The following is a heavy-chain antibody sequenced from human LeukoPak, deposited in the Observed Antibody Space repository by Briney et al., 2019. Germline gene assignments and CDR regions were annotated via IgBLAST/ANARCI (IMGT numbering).Heavy chain of an antibody. V-gene: IGHV4-39*01. J-gene: IGHJ3*02. D-gene: IGHD2-2*01. Sequence: SETLSLTCTVSGGSICNSHYYWGWIRQPPGKGLEWIGNIYYSGSTYYNSSLKGRVTISVDTSKNRFSLKLRSVTAADTAVYYCARYCSSTSCYRDAFDIWGQGTMVTVSS. CDR1: GGSICNSHYY. CDR2: IYYSGST. CDR3: ARYCSSTSCYRDAFDI.